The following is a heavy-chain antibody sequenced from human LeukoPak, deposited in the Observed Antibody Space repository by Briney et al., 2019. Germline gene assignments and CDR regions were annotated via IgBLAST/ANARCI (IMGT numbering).Heavy chain of an antibody. V-gene: IGHV1-69*02. CDR1: GGTFSSYT. CDR2: IIPILGIA. CDR3: ATSPGMAHNPHFDY. J-gene: IGHJ4*02. Sequence: SVKVSCKASGGTFSSYTISWVRQAPGQGLEWMGRIIPILGIANYAQKFQGRVTITADKSTSTAYMELSSLRSEDTAVYYCATSPGMAHNPHFDYWGQGTLVTVSS. D-gene: IGHD3-10*01.